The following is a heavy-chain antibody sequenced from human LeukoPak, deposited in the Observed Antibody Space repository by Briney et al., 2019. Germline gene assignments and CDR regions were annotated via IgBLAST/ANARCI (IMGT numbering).Heavy chain of an antibody. D-gene: IGHD3-16*02. J-gene: IGHJ5*02. Sequence: GASVRVSCMASGYTLTGYYMHWVRQAPGEGLEWMGWMNPNSGSTNSAQKFQGRVTMTRDTSISTAYMELSRLTSDDTAMYYCARDKLGLGELSLYDQWGQGTPVTVSS. CDR3: ARDKLGLGELSLYDQ. CDR1: GYTLTGYY. V-gene: IGHV1-2*02. CDR2: MNPNSGST.